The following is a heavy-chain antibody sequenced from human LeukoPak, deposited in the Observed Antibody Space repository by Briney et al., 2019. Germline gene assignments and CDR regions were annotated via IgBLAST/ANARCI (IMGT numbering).Heavy chain of an antibody. CDR1: GFTFGDYA. CDR2: IRSRAYGGTT. Sequence: GGSLRLSCTASGFTFGDYAMSWVRQAPGKGLEWVGFIRSRAYGGTTEYAASVKGRFTISRDDSKSIAYLQMNSLKTEDTAVYYCTRDSIVATIFSDYWGQETLVTVSS. D-gene: IGHD5-12*01. V-gene: IGHV3-49*04. CDR3: TRDSIVATIFSDY. J-gene: IGHJ4*02.